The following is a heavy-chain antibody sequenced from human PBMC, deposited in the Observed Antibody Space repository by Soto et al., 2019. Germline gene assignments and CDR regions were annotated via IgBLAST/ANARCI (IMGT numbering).Heavy chain of an antibody. V-gene: IGHV1-69*01. J-gene: IGHJ6*02. Sequence: QVQLVQSGAEVKKPGSSVKVSCKAAGGTFSSYAISWVRQAPGQGLEWMGGIIPIFGTANYAQKFQGRVTITADESTSTAYMELSSLRSEDTAVYYCARYDSSGYYYPNYYYYGMDVWGQGTTVTVSS. CDR1: GGTFSSYA. D-gene: IGHD3-22*01. CDR2: IIPIFGTA. CDR3: ARYDSSGYYYPNYYYYGMDV.